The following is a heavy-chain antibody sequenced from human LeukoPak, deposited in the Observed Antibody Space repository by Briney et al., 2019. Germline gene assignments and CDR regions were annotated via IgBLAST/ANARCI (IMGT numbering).Heavy chain of an antibody. V-gene: IGHV3-30-3*01. CDR3: ARDKYSSGWSNFDY. CDR1: GFTFSSYA. D-gene: IGHD6-19*01. J-gene: IGHJ4*02. CDR2: ISYDGSNK. Sequence: GGSLRLSCAASGFTFSSYAMHWVRQAPGKGREWVAVISYDGSNKYYADSVKGRFTISRDNSKNTLYLQMNSLRAEDTAVYYCARDKYSSGWSNFDYWGQGTLVTVSS.